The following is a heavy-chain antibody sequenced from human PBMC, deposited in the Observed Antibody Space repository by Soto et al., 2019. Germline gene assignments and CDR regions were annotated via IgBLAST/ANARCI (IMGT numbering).Heavy chain of an antibody. V-gene: IGHV3-53*01. CDR1: GFTVTANY. Sequence: PGGSLRLSCAVSGFTVTANYMSWVRQAPGKGLEWVSVVYTDGTTYYTDSVKGRFTISRDNSKNTLYLQMNSLRAEDTALYYCAKESYNRRTDFDYWGQGTLVTVSS. CDR2: VYTDGTT. J-gene: IGHJ4*02. D-gene: IGHD3-10*01. CDR3: AKESYNRRTDFDY.